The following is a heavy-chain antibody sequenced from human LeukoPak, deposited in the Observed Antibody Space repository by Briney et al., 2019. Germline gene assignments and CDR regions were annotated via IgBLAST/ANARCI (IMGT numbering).Heavy chain of an antibody. CDR1: GVSITTDY. V-gene: IGHV4-4*07. CDR3: VYSEVGSTATSVFDY. J-gene: IGHJ4*02. Sequence: NPSETLSLTCVVSGVSITTDYWSWVRQPAGKGLEYIGRVHARGDSNYSPSLKSRVTMSVDTSKNLFSLNLDSVTAVDTAVYYCVYSEVGSTATSVFDYWGQGILVTVSS. CDR2: VHARGDS. D-gene: IGHD4-17*01.